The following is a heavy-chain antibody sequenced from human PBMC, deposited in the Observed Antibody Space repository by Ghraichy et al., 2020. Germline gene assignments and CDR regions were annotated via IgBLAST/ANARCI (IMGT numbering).Heavy chain of an antibody. V-gene: IGHV4-61*01. J-gene: IGHJ6*02. Sequence: SETLSLTCTVSGGSVSSGSYYWSWLRQPPGKGLEWIGYIYYSWSTNYNPFLKSRVTISVDTYKNQFSLKLSSVTAADTAVYYCARGGQVGATSWRFYYYYGIHVWSQDTTVTVSS. CDR3: ARGGQVGATSWRFYYYYGIHV. D-gene: IGHD1-26*01. CDR1: GGSVSSGSYY. CDR2: IYYSWST.